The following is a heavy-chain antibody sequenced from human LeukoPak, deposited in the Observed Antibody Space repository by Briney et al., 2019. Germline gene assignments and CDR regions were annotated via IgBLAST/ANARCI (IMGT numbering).Heavy chain of an antibody. D-gene: IGHD3-10*01. CDR3: ARGTVTMVDY. V-gene: IGHV3-66*01. CDR2: IYSGGST. J-gene: IGHJ4*02. Sequence: GGSLRLSCAASEFTVSSNYMSWVRQAPGRGLEWVSVIYSGGSTYYADSVKGRFTISRDNSKNTLFLQMNSLRAGDTAVYYCARGTVTMVDYWGQGTLAIVSS. CDR1: EFTVSSNY.